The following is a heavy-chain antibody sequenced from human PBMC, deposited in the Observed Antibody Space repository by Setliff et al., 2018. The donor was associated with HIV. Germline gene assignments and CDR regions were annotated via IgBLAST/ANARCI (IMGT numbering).Heavy chain of an antibody. V-gene: IGHV1-3*01. CDR1: GYTFTNYA. CDR3: ARAPDIVVVPAARFDP. Sequence: GASVKVSCKASGYTFTNYAMHWVRQAPGQRLEWMGWINGGNGNIKYSQKFQGRVTITRDTSASTAHMELSSLRSEDTAVYYCARAPDIVVVPAARFDPWGQGTLVTVSS. CDR2: INGGNGNI. D-gene: IGHD2-2*01. J-gene: IGHJ5*02.